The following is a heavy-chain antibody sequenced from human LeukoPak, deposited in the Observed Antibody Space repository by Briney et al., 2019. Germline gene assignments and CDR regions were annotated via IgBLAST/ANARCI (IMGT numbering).Heavy chain of an antibody. CDR1: GYTFTSYD. CDR2: MNPNSGNT. J-gene: IGHJ6*02. Sequence: GASVKVSCKASGYTFTSYDINWVRQATGQGLEWMGWMNPNSGNTNYAQKLQGRVTMTTDTSTSTAYMELRSLRSDDTAVYYCARDPTYCSGGSCYYTGYYYYGMDVWGQGTTVTVSS. D-gene: IGHD2-15*01. V-gene: IGHV1-18*01. CDR3: ARDPTYCSGGSCYYTGYYYYGMDV.